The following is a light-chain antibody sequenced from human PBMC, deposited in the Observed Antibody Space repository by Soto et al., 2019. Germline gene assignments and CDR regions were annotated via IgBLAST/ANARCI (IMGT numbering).Light chain of an antibody. J-gene: IGKJ2*01. CDR3: QQYYAWPRT. CDR2: GAV. CDR1: QSVGGD. Sequence: EIVLTQSPVTLSVSPGERATLSCRASQSVGGDLAWYQEIHGQPPRLLIYGAVTRATGVAARFSGRGSGTEFTLTVVSLQSEDLAIYYCQQYYAWPRTFGQGTKLEI. V-gene: IGKV3-15*01.